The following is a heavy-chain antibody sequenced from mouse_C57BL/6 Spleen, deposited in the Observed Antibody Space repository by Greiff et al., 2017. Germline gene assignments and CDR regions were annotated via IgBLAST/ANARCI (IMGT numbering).Heavy chain of an antibody. CDR3: ARRGYYGSSYHFDY. D-gene: IGHD1-1*01. J-gene: IGHJ2*01. V-gene: IGHV5-9*01. CDR1: GFTFSSYT. Sequence: DVMLVESGGGLVKPGGSLKLSCAASGFTFSSYTMSWVRQTPEKRLEWVATISGGGGNTYYPDSVKGRFTISRDNAKNTLYLQMSSLRSEDTALYYCARRGYYGSSYHFDYWGQGTTLTVSS. CDR2: ISGGGGNT.